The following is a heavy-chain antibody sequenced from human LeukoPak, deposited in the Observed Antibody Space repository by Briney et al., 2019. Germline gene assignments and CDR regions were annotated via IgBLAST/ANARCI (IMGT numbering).Heavy chain of an antibody. J-gene: IGHJ4*02. CDR3: ARLGVLRWYPYYFDY. CDR1: GYSFTSYW. CDR2: IYPGDSDT. D-gene: IGHD4-23*01. Sequence: GESLKISCKGSGYSFTSYWIGWVRQVPGKGLEWMGIIYPGDSDTRYSPSFQGQVTISADKPISTAYLQWSSLKASDTAMYYCARLGVLRWYPYYFDYWGQGTLVTVSS. V-gene: IGHV5-51*01.